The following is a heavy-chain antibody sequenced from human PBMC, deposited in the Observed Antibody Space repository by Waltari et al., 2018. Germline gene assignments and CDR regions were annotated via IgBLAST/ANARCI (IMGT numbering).Heavy chain of an antibody. D-gene: IGHD3-22*01. CDR1: GYTFTSYD. CDR2: MNPNSGNT. Sequence: QVQLVQSEAEVKKPGASVKVSCKASGYTFTSYDINWVRQATGQGLEWMGWMNPNSGNTGYAQKFQGRVTMTRNTSISTAYMELSSLRSEDTAVYYCARAKYYYDSSGYYYRDAFDIWGQGTMVTVSS. J-gene: IGHJ3*02. V-gene: IGHV1-8*01. CDR3: ARAKYYYDSSGYYYRDAFDI.